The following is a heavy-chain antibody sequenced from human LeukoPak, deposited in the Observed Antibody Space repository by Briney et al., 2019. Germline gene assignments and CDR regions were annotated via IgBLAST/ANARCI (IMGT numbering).Heavy chain of an antibody. Sequence: GGSLRLSCAALGFTFNTYAMSWVRQAPGKGLEAVSAISGRAGSTYYPDSVKGRFTISRDNSKNILYLQIHSLRAEDTAVYYCAKGTCSSSSSIDWWGQGTLVTVSS. CDR2: ISGRAGST. CDR3: AKGTCSSSSSIDW. D-gene: IGHD2-15*01. CDR1: GFTFNTYA. V-gene: IGHV3-23*01. J-gene: IGHJ4*02.